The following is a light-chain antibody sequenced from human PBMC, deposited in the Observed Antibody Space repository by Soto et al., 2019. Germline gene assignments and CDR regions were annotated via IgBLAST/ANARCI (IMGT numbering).Light chain of an antibody. J-gene: IGKJ2*01. CDR1: QSVGSN. V-gene: IGKV3-15*01. CDR3: QQYYYWPPYT. CDR2: GAS. Sequence: EVVLTHSPATLPVSPGAVGALSFGASQSVGSNLAWYQQKPCQTPRVLIYGASIRATGIPARFSGSGSGTEFTLTISSLQSEDSAVYFCQQYYYWPPYTFGQGTKVDIK.